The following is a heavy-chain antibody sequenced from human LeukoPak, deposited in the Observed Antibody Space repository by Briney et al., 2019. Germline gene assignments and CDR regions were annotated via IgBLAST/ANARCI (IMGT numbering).Heavy chain of an antibody. V-gene: IGHV1-8*01. D-gene: IGHD6-19*01. CDR3: ARGRRSSGWYIDY. Sequence: ASVKVSCKASGHTFTSYDINWVRQATGQGLEWMGWMNPNSGNTGYAQKFQGRVTMTRNTSISTAYMELSSLRSEDTAVYYCARGRRSSGWYIDYWGQGTLVTVSS. CDR1: GHTFTSYD. CDR2: MNPNSGNT. J-gene: IGHJ4*02.